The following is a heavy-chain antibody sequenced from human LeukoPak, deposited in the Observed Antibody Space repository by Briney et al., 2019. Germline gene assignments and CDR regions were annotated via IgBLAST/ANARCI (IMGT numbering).Heavy chain of an antibody. CDR1: GYSFTSYW. CDR2: IYPGDSDT. J-gene: IGHJ5*02. Sequence: GESLKISCKGSGYSFTSYWIGWVRQMPGKGLEWMGIIYPGDSDTRYSPSFQGQVTISADKSISTAYLQWSSLKASDTAMYCCARQADLAAAGTIWFDPWGQGTLVTVSS. V-gene: IGHV5-51*01. CDR3: ARQADLAAAGTIWFDP. D-gene: IGHD6-13*01.